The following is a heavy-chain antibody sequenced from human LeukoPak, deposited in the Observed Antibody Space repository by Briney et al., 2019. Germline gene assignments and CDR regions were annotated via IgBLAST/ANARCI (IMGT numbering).Heavy chain of an antibody. CDR1: GYTFTSYY. V-gene: IGHV1-46*01. J-gene: IGHJ1*01. Sequence: GASVKVSCKTSGYTFTSYYMHWVRQAPGQGLEWMGIINPSGGSTSYAQKFQGRVTMTRDTSTSTVYMELSSLRSEDTAVYYCARVAVVPAATPRLAGYFQHWGQGTLVTVSS. CDR3: ARVAVVPAATPRLAGYFQH. D-gene: IGHD2-2*02. CDR2: INPSGGST.